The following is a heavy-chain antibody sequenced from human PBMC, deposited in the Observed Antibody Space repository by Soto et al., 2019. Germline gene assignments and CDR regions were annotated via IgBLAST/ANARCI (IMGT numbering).Heavy chain of an antibody. CDR1: GGSISTY. CDR2: IFYTGST. J-gene: IGHJ1*01. D-gene: IGHD5-12*01. V-gene: IGHV4-59*08. Sequence: SETLSLTCTVSGGSISTYWSWIRQPPRKGLEWLGYIFYTGSTTYNPSLKSRVTISIDTSKNQFSLKLHSVTAADTAVYYCARHKGTVTVYGGGHDSELAYRGQGIVVIVSS. CDR3: ARHKGTVTVYGGGHDSELAY.